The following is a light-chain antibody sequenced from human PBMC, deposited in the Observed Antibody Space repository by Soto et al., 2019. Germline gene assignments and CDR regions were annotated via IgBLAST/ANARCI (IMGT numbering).Light chain of an antibody. CDR1: QDFSNY. V-gene: IGKV1-33*01. Sequence: DIQMPQAPSSLSASVGDTVTITCQASQDFSNYLNWSQEKPGKALKLLIYDASNLHPGVPSRFRGSGSGTEFSFNITRLQPEDVAKYDCQQYYDRPLTFGQATRLNIK. J-gene: IGKJ5*01. CDR3: QQYYDRPLT. CDR2: DAS.